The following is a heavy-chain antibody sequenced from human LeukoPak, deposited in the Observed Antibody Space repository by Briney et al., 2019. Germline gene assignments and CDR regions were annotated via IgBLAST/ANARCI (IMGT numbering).Heavy chain of an antibody. CDR1: GFSLNTGGVA. D-gene: IGHD3-16*01. J-gene: IGHJ4*02. CDR3: AHRYGGYFDY. V-gene: IGHV2-5*02. Sequence: SGPTLVKPTQTLTLTCTVSGFSLNTGGVAVAWIRQPPGKAPEWLALLYWDDDKRYSPSLRSRVTIAKDTSKNQVVLTVTNMDAVDTATYYCAHRYGGYFDYWGQGTLVTVSS. CDR2: LYWDDDK.